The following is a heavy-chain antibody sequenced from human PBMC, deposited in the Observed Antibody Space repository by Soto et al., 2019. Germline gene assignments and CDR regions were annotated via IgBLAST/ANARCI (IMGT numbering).Heavy chain of an antibody. D-gene: IGHD1-26*01. CDR3: ARDSGSSNAFDI. V-gene: IGHV1-2*02. Sequence: ASVKVSCKASGYTFTGHCMHWVRQAPGQGLEWMGWINTYSGGTNYAQKFKGRVTMTRDTSISTAYMELSRPKSDDTAVYYCARDSGSSNAFDIWGQGTMVTVSS. CDR2: INTYSGGT. CDR1: GYTFTGHC. J-gene: IGHJ3*02.